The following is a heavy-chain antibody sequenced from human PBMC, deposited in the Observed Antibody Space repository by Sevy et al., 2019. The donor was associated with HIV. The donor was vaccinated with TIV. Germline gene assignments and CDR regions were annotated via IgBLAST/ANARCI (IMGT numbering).Heavy chain of an antibody. CDR2: MNPNSGNT. J-gene: IGHJ6*02. CDR1: GYTFTSYD. Sequence: ASVKVSCKASGYTFTSYDINWVRQATGQGLEWMGWMNPNSGNTGYAQKFQGRVTMIRNTSISTAYMELSSLRSEDTAVYYCARTEPGIAAYGMDVWGQGTTVTVSS. CDR3: ARTEPGIAAYGMDV. V-gene: IGHV1-8*01. D-gene: IGHD6-13*01.